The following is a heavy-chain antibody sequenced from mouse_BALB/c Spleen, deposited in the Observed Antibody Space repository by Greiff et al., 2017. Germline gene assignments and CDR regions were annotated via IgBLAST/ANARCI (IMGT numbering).Heavy chain of an antibody. CDR2: IWTGGGT. J-gene: IGHJ4*01. CDR3: VRVLLLPERGAMDY. D-gene: IGHD1-1*01. V-gene: IGHV2-9-2*01. CDR1: GFSLTSYD. Sequence: VMLVESGPGLVAPSQSLSITCTVSGFSLTSYDINWVRQPPGQGLEWLGVIWTGGGTNYNSAFMSRLSISKDNTKGLVILIMNSLQTDHTAIYCCVRVLLLPERGAMDYWGQGTSVTVSS.